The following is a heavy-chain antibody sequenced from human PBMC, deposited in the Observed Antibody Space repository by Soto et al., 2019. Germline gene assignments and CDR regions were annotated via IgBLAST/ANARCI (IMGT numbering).Heavy chain of an antibody. CDR1: GGSISNFY. CDR2: ISYSGNT. CDR3: ARAPMVLSRSYFDS. Sequence: QVHLRESGPGLVKPSETLSLSRTVSGGSISNFYWSWIRQPPGKGLEWIGYISYSGNTNYNPSLKSRVSISVDTSKNQLSLNLTSVTAADTAVYYCARAPMVLSRSYFDSWGQGTPVTVSS. D-gene: IGHD2-8*01. J-gene: IGHJ4*02. V-gene: IGHV4-59*01.